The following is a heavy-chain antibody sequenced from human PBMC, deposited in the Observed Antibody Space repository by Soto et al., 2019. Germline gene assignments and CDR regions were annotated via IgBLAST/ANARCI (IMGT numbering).Heavy chain of an antibody. CDR1: GFSLTTSGVG. J-gene: IGHJ4*02. Sequence: SGPTLVNPTQTLTLTCTFSGFSLTTSGVGEGWFRQAPGKALEWLALIYKDDDKAYRPSLGKRLTITKDTSKNQVVLTMTNMDPVDTATYYCARSLAPRLFDYWGQGTLVTVSS. D-gene: IGHD2-15*01. CDR2: IYKDDDK. CDR3: ARSLAPRLFDY. V-gene: IGHV2-5*02.